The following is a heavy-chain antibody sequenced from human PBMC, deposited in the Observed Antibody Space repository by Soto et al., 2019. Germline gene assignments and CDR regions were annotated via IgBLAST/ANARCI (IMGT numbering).Heavy chain of an antibody. V-gene: IGHV3-48*01. CDR2: ISSSSSTI. D-gene: IGHD5-18*01. Sequence: PGGSLRLSCAASGFTFSSYSMNWVRQAPGKGLEWVSYISSSSSTIYYADSVKGRFTISRDNAKNSLYLQMNSLRAEDTAVYYCARDRYSLRSMDVCGQGTAVTVSS. CDR3: ARDRYSLRSMDV. CDR1: GFTFSSYS. J-gene: IGHJ6*02.